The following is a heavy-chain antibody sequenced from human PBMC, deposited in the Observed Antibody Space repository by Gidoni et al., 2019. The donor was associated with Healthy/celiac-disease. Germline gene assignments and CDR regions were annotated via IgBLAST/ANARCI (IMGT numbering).Heavy chain of an antibody. CDR3: AKGRGLRHTVYFDY. D-gene: IGHD5-12*01. CDR1: GSNSADYA. V-gene: IGHV3-9*02. J-gene: IGHJ4*02. Sequence: DVQLVASGGGLVQPGRSLRLSCAASGSNSADYASHWVRQAPGKGLEWVSGISWNSGSIGYADSVKGRFTISRDNAKNSLYLQMNSLRADDTALYYCAKGRGLRHTVYFDYWGQGTLVTVSS. CDR2: ISWNSGSI.